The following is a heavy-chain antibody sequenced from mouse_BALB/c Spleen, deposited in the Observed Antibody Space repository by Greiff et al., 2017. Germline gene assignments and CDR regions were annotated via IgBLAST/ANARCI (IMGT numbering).Heavy chain of an antibody. J-gene: IGHJ2*01. D-gene: IGHD1-2*01. CDR2: IDPENGDT. CDR3: NEGTATLFDY. V-gene: IGHV14-4*02. Sequence: VQLQQSGAELVRSGASVKLSCTASGFNIKDYYMHWVKQRPEQGLEWIGWIDPENGDTEYAPKFQGKATMTADTSSNTAYLQLSSLTSEDTAVYYCNEGTATLFDYWGQGTTLTVSS. CDR1: GFNIKDYY.